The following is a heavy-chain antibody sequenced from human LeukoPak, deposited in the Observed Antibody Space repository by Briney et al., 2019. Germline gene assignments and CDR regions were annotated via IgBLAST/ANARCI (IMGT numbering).Heavy chain of an antibody. CDR3: ASNSCSGGSCYLRHDY. V-gene: IGHV1-46*01. CDR2: INPSGGST. CDR1: GYTFTSYY. Sequence: ASVTVSCTASGYTFTSYYMHWVRQAPGQGLEWMGIINPSGGSTSYAQKFQGRVTMTRDMSTSTVYMELSSLRSEDTAVYYCASNSCSGGSCYLRHDYWGQGTLVTGSS. D-gene: IGHD2-15*01. J-gene: IGHJ4*02.